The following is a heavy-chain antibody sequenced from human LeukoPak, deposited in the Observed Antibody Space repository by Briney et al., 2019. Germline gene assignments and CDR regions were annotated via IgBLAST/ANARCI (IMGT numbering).Heavy chain of an antibody. D-gene: IGHD3-22*01. J-gene: IGHJ4*02. V-gene: IGHV1-18*01. CDR3: AREGYYYDSSGYYFCFDY. CDR1: GYTFTSYG. CDR2: ISAYNGNT. Sequence: ASVKVSCKASGYTFTSYGISWVRQAPGQGLEWMGWISAYNGNTNYAQKLQGRVTMTTDTSTSTAYMELRSLRSDDTAVYCCAREGYYYDSSGYYFCFDYWGQGTLVTVSS.